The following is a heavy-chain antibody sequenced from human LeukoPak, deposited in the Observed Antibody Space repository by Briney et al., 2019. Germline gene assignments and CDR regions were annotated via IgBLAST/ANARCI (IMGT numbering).Heavy chain of an antibody. V-gene: IGHV4-34*01. J-gene: IGHJ4*02. CDR1: GGSFSGYY. CDR2: INHNGNT. CDR3: ARGPMGTFDY. Sequence: SETLSLTCAVYGGSFSGYYWSWIRQPPGKGLEWIGEINHNGNTNYNPSLKSRVTISVDTSKNQFSLELSSVTAADTAVYYCARGPMGTFDYWGQGTLVTVSS. D-gene: IGHD7-27*01.